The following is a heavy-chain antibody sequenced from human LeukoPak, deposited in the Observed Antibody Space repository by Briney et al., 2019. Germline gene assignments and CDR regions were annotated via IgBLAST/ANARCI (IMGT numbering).Heavy chain of an antibody. J-gene: IGHJ4*02. Sequence: GGSLRLSCAASGFSFSSYGMHWVRQAPGKGLEWVAVIWYDGSNKNYADSVKGRFTISRDNSKNTLYLQMNSLRAEDTAVYYCAKDPIAVPGSGALDYWGQGTLVTVSS. V-gene: IGHV3-33*06. CDR2: IWYDGSNK. CDR3: AKDPIAVPGSGALDY. CDR1: GFSFSSYG. D-gene: IGHD6-19*01.